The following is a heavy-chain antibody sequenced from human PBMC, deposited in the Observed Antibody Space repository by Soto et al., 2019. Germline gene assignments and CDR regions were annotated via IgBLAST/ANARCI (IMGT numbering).Heavy chain of an antibody. CDR2: IIPIFGTA. CDR3: ARPGYYDSSGYYHNYYYYGMDV. Sequence: SVKVSCKASGGTFSSYAISWVRQAPGQGLEWMGGIIPIFGTANYAQKFQGRVTITADESTSTAYMELSSLRSEDTAVYYCARPGYYDSSGYYHNYYYYGMDVWG. CDR1: GGTFSSYA. V-gene: IGHV1-69*13. J-gene: IGHJ6*02. D-gene: IGHD3-22*01.